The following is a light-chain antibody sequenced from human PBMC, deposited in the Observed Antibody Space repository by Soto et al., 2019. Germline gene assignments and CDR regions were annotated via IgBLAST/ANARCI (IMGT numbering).Light chain of an antibody. V-gene: IGLV2-14*03. CDR1: SSDVGHYHY. CDR2: DVD. Sequence: QSALTQPASVSGSPGQSITISCTGTSSDVGHYHYVSWYQHHPGKAPKLMIYDVDRRPSGVSNRFSGSKSGNTASLTISWLHAEDEADYYCNSYTSSGTYVVFGGGTKL. CDR3: NSYTSSGTYVV. J-gene: IGLJ2*01.